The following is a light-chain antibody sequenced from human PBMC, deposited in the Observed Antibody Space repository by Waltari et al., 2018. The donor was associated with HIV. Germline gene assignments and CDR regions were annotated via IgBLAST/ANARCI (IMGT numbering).Light chain of an antibody. V-gene: IGLV10-54*01. CDR1: SNTIGHEG. CDR2: RNS. Sequence: QAGLTQPPSMSAGLGQTATLTCTGDSNTIGHEGGAWLQHLRGRPPKVLSYRNSNRPSGISGIFSASRSGNIIFLTITGLRSEDEAVYYCSAWDTGLNAWGFGAGTHLAVL. CDR3: SAWDTGLNAWG. J-gene: IGLJ2*01.